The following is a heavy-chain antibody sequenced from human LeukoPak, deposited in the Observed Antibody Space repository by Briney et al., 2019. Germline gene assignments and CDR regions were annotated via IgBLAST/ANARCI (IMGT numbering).Heavy chain of an antibody. V-gene: IGHV3-23*01. D-gene: IGHD3-16*01. Sequence: GGSLRLSCAVSGLTFSSYAMSWVRQPPGKGLEWVSSINGGGGITKYADSVKGRFTISRDNSKNTLFLQMNSLRAEDMAVYYCAKKSGDDAYGPFDYWGQGTLVTVSS. CDR1: GLTFSSYA. CDR2: INGGGGIT. J-gene: IGHJ4*02. CDR3: AKKSGDDAYGPFDY.